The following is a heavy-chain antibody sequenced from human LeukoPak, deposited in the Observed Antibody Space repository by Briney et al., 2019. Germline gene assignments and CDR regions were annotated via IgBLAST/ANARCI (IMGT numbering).Heavy chain of an antibody. CDR2: ISGSGGST. CDR1: GFTFSSYA. Sequence: GGSLRLSCAASGFTFSSYAMSWVRQATGKGLEWVSAISGSGGSTYYADSVKGRFTISRDNSKNTLYLQMNSLRAEDTAVYYCAKGGRYFDWYPFDYWGQGTLVTVSS. D-gene: IGHD3-9*01. J-gene: IGHJ4*02. V-gene: IGHV3-23*01. CDR3: AKGGRYFDWYPFDY.